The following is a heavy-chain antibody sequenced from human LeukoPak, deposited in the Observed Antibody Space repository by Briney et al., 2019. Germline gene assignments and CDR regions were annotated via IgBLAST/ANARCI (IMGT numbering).Heavy chain of an antibody. CDR3: ARITHDYGSGSYYPYYYYYMDV. CDR1: GGSISSYY. D-gene: IGHD3-10*01. V-gene: IGHV4-4*07. CDR2: IYASGST. Sequence: SETLSLTCTVSGGSISSYYWSWIRQPAGKGLEWIGRIYASGSTNYNPSLKSRVTMSVDTSKNQFSLKLSSVTAADTAVYYCARITHDYGSGSYYPYYYYYMDVWGKGTTVTVSS. J-gene: IGHJ6*03.